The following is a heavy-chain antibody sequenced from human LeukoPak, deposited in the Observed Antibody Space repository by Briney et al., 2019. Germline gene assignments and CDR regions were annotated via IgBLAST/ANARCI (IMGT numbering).Heavy chain of an antibody. J-gene: IGHJ4*02. Sequence: SETLSLTCTVSGGSISSSSHKWGWIRQPPGKGLVWIGSISYSGSTYYNPSLKSRVTISVDTSKNQFSLKLNSVTAADTAVYYCARPYDSGWYGGFGYWGQGTLVTVSS. V-gene: IGHV4-39*01. CDR2: ISYSGST. CDR3: ARPYDSGWYGGFGY. D-gene: IGHD6-19*01. CDR1: GGSISSSSHK.